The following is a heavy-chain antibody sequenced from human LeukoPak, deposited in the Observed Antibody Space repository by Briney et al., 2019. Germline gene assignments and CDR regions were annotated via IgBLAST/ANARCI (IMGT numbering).Heavy chain of an antibody. J-gene: IGHJ3*02. CDR2: INPNSGGT. Sequence: ASVKVSCKASGYIFTGYYMHWVRQAPGQGLEWMGWINPNSGGTNYAQKFQGRVTMTRDTSISTAYMELSRLRSDDTAVYYCARGRGGQWLVRIWGQGTMVTVSS. V-gene: IGHV1-2*02. D-gene: IGHD6-19*01. CDR1: GYIFTGYY. CDR3: ARGRGGQWLVRI.